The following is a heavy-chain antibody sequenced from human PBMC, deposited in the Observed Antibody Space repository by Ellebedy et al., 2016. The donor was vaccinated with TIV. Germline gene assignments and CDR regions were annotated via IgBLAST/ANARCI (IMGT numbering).Heavy chain of an antibody. CDR1: GLTFSSYA. J-gene: IGHJ5*01. V-gene: IGHV3-23*01. Sequence: GESLKISCAASGLTFSSYAMNWVRQAPGKGLEWVSAVGGGDDRTFYADAVKGRFTISRDNSKNTVTLQMQSLRADDTALNYYAKGHTASFFYLFDSWGQGTLVTVSS. D-gene: IGHD2-2*01. CDR2: VGGGDDRT. CDR3: AKGHTASFFYLFDS.